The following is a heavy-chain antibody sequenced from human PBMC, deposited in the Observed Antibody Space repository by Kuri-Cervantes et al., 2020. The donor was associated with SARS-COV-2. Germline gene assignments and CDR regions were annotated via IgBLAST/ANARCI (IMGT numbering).Heavy chain of an antibody. CDR1: GFTFSSYE. D-gene: IGHD3-10*01. Sequence: SLKISCAASGFTFSSYEMNWVRQAPGKGLEWVSGISWNSGSIGYADSVKGRFTISRDNAKNSLYLQMNSLRAEDTALYYCAKDDGRNYGSGSYSIFDYWGQGTLVTVSS. V-gene: IGHV3-9*01. CDR3: AKDDGRNYGSGSYSIFDY. CDR2: ISWNSGSI. J-gene: IGHJ4*02.